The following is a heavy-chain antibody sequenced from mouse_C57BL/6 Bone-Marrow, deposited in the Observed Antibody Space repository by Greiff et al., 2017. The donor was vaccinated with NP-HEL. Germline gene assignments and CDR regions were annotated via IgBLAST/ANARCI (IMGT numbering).Heavy chain of an antibody. CDR3: ARRDYSNYGYYFDY. CDR2: IDPSDSYT. D-gene: IGHD2-5*01. Sequence: QVQLQQPGAELVRPGTSVKLSCKASGYTFTSYWMHWVKQRTGQGLEWIGVIDPSDSYTNYNQKFKGKATLTVDTSSSTAYMQLSSLTSEDSAVYYCARRDYSNYGYYFDYWGQGTTLTVSS. J-gene: IGHJ2*01. V-gene: IGHV1-59*01. CDR1: GYTFTSYW.